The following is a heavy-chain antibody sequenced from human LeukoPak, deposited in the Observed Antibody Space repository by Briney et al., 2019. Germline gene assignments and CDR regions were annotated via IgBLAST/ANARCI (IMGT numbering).Heavy chain of an antibody. Sequence: PGESLRLSCAASGFSFTNAWMSWVRPAPGKGLEWVGNIKSRTDGGTTDYAAPVKDRFSISRDDSKDTLYLQMNSLKTEDIAVYYCATEYYGAYNYWGQGTLVTVSS. CDR2: IKSRTDGGTT. V-gene: IGHV3-15*01. CDR1: GFSFTNAW. CDR3: ATEYYGAYNY. D-gene: IGHD4-17*01. J-gene: IGHJ4*02.